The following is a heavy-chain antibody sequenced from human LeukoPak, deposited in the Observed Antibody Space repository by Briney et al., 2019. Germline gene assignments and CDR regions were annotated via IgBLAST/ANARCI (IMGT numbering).Heavy chain of an antibody. CDR1: GGSISSGDYY. J-gene: IGHJ6*03. V-gene: IGHV4-30-4*08. CDR3: ARAPGYCSGGSCYYYYYYYYMDV. Sequence: PSQTLSLTCTVSGGSISSGDYYWSWIRQPPGKGLEWIGYIYYSGSTYYNPSLKSRVTISVDTSKNQFSLKLSSVTAADTAVYYCARAPGYCSGGSCYYYYYYYYMDVWGKGTTVTVYS. CDR2: IYYSGST. D-gene: IGHD2-15*01.